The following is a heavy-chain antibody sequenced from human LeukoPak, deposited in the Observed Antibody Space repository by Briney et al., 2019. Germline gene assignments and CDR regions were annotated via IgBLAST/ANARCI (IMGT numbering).Heavy chain of an antibody. D-gene: IGHD2-21*02. V-gene: IGHV3-21*01. CDR3: ARDLSLVVVTAAYYGMDV. CDR2: ISSSSGYI. Sequence: GGSLRLSCAASGFTFSSCSVNWVRQAPGKGLEWVSSISSSSGYIYYADSVKGRFTISRDNAKNSLYLQMNSLRAEDTAVYYCARDLSLVVVTAAYYGMDVWGQGTTVTVSS. J-gene: IGHJ6*02. CDR1: GFTFSSCS.